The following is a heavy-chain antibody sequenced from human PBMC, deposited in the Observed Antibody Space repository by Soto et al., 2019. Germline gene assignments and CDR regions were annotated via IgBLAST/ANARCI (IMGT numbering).Heavy chain of an antibody. CDR1: GGSISSGAFY. V-gene: IGHV4-31*03. J-gene: IGHJ5*02. CDR3: ARGVRIQFWSDP. CDR2: MHDSGTT. D-gene: IGHD3-10*01. Sequence: SETLSLTCTVSGGSISSGAFYWTWIRQYPGKGLEGIGCMHDSGTTYYNPSLESRLTISLDTSKKQSSLKLSSVTAADTAVYYCARGVRIQFWSDPWGQGTLVTVSS.